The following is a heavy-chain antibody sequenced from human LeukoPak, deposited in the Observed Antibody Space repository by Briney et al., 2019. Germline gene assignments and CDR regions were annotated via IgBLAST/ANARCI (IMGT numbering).Heavy chain of an antibody. Sequence: PGGSLRLSCAASGFTFSSYSMNWVRQAPGKGLEWVSSISSSSSYIYYGDLVKGRFTISRDNAKKSLYLQMNSLRAEDTAVYYCARDLFADYYDTSFPFDYWGQGTLVTVSS. J-gene: IGHJ4*02. CDR1: GFTFSSYS. CDR3: ARDLFADYYDTSFPFDY. CDR2: ISSSSSYI. D-gene: IGHD3-22*01. V-gene: IGHV3-21*01.